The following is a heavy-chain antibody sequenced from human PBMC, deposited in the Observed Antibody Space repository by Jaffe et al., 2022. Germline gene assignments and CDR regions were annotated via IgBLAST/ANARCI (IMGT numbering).Heavy chain of an antibody. J-gene: IGHJ5*02. CDR3: ARHVWWPHHNWFDP. Sequence: QVQLQESGPGLVKPSETLSLTCAVSGYSISSGYYWGWIRQPPGKGLEWIGSIYHSGSTYYNPSLKSRVTISVDTSKNQFSLKLSSVTAADTAVYYCARHVWWPHHNWFDPWGQGTLVTVSS. V-gene: IGHV4-38-2*01. CDR2: IYHSGST. D-gene: IGHD2-8*02. CDR1: GYSISSGYY.